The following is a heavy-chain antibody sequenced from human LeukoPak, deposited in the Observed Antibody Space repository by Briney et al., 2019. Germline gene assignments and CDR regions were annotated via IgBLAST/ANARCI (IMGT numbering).Heavy chain of an antibody. J-gene: IGHJ4*02. CDR3: TTEGGERITIFGVADDLDY. V-gene: IGHV3-15*01. D-gene: IGHD3-3*01. Sequence: GGSLRLSCAASGFTFSNAWMSWVRQAPGKGLEWVGRIKSKTDGGTTDYAAPVKGRFTISRDDSKNTLYLQMNSLKTEDTAVYYCTTEGGERITIFGVADDLDYWGQGTLVTVSS. CDR2: IKSKTDGGTT. CDR1: GFTFSNAW.